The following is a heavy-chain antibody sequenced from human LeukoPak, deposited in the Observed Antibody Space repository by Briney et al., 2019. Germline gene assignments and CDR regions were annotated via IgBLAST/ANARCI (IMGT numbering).Heavy chain of an antibody. CDR3: ARGDCSSTSCYFDY. CDR1: GGSISSYY. J-gene: IGHJ4*02. V-gene: IGHV4-59*01. Sequence: SETLSLTCTVSGGSISSYYWSWIRQPPGKGLEWIGYIYYSGSTNYNPSLKSRVTISVDTSKNQFSLKLSSVSAADTAVYYCARGDCSSTSCYFDYWGQGTLVTVSS. D-gene: IGHD2-2*01. CDR2: IYYSGST.